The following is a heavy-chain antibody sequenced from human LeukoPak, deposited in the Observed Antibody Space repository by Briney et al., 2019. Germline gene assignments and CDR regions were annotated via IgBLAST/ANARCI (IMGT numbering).Heavy chain of an antibody. D-gene: IGHD1-26*01. CDR3: ATESSGSYYEYFQH. CDR1: GFTVSSNY. Sequence: SGGSLRLSCAASGFTVSSNYMSWVRQAPGKGLEWVSVIYSGGSTYYADSVKGRFTISRDNSKNTLYLQMNSLRAEDTAVYYCATESSGSYYEYFQHWGQGTLVTASS. J-gene: IGHJ1*01. CDR2: IYSGGST. V-gene: IGHV3-53*01.